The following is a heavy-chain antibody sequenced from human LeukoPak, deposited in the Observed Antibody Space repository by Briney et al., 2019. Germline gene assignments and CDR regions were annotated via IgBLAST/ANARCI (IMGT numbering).Heavy chain of an antibody. J-gene: IGHJ6*03. CDR1: GFTFDDYV. V-gene: IGHV3-9*01. CDR3: ARMNTAMVNGLNYYYYMDV. D-gene: IGHD5-18*01. Sequence: PGGSLRLSCAASGFTFDDYVMHWVRQAPGKGLEWVSGITWNSDTIAYADSVKGRFTISRDNAKNSLYLQMNSLRADDTAVYYCARMNTAMVNGLNYYYYMDVWGKGTTVTISS. CDR2: ITWNSDTI.